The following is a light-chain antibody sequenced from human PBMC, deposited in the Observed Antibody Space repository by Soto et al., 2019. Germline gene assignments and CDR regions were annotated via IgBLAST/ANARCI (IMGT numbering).Light chain of an antibody. CDR3: RSYKSSSNLVV. CDR1: SSDVGGYNY. J-gene: IGLJ2*01. V-gene: IGLV2-14*01. Sequence: QSALTQPASVSGSPGQSITISCTGTSSDVGGYNYVSWYQQHPGKAPKLMIYDISKRPSGVSNRFSGSKSGTTASLTISGLQAEDEADYYCRSYKSSSNLVVFGGGTKLTVL. CDR2: DIS.